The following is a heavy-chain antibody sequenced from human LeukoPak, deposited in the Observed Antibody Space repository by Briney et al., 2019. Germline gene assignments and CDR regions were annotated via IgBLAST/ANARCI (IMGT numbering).Heavy chain of an antibody. D-gene: IGHD4-11*01. CDR1: GFTLSNYW. CDR2: IKQDGSEK. J-gene: IGHJ4*02. CDR3: ARGYSRFDY. V-gene: IGHV3-7*04. Sequence: GGSLRLSCAASGFTLSNYWMRWVRQAPGKGLEWVANIKQDGSEKYYVDSVKGRFTISRDNAKNSLYVQMNSLRAEDTAVYYCARGYSRFDYWGQGTLVTVSS.